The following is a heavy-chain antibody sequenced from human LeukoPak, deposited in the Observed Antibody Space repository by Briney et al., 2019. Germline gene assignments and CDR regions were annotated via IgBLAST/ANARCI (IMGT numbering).Heavy chain of an antibody. Sequence: GGSLRLSCAVSGLTFSSSWMDWVRQAPGKGLEWVSAISGSGGSTYYADSVKGRFTISRDNSKNTLYLQMNSLRAEDTAVYYCAKRVYYYDSSGDAFDIWGQGTMVTVSS. CDR3: AKRVYYYDSSGDAFDI. V-gene: IGHV3-23*01. CDR1: GLTFSSSW. CDR2: ISGSGGST. J-gene: IGHJ3*02. D-gene: IGHD3-22*01.